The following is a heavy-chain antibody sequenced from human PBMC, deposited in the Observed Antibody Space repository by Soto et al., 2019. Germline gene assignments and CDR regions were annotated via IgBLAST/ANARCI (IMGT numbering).Heavy chain of an antibody. CDR3: ARDSFHYYDSSVLNAFDI. D-gene: IGHD3-22*01. Sequence: GGSLSLSCAASGFTFISYWMSWVRQAPGKGLEWVANIKQDGSEKYYVDSVKGRFTISRDNAKNSLYLQMNSLGAEDTAVYYCARDSFHYYDSSVLNAFDIWGQGTMVT. V-gene: IGHV3-7*03. J-gene: IGHJ3*02. CDR2: IKQDGSEK. CDR1: GFTFISYW.